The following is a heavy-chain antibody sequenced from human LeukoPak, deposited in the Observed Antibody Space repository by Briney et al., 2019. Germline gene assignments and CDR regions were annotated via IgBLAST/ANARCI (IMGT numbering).Heavy chain of an antibody. D-gene: IGHD2-2*01. CDR2: IKQDGSEK. CDR3: AKDYFDCSSTSCYIAAAGGFDY. Sequence: GGSLRLSCAASGFTFSSYWMCWVRQAPGKGLEWVANIKQDGSEKYYVDSVKGRFTLSRDNSKNTLYLQMNSLRAEETAVYYCAKDYFDCSSTSCYIAAAGGFDYWGQGTLVTVSS. V-gene: IGHV3-7*01. CDR1: GFTFSSYW. J-gene: IGHJ4*02.